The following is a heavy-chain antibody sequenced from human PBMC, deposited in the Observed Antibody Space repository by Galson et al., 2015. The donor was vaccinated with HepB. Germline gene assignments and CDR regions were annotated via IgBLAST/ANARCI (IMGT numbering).Heavy chain of an antibody. J-gene: IGHJ4*02. Sequence: LTCTVSGGPISDYYCSWIRQSPGRGLEWIGYIYHRGSTNYNPSPKSRVTISLDTSKNQFSLKLSSVTAADTAVYYCPSGNDPVDFDYWGQGALVTVSS. CDR3: PSGNDPVDFDY. CDR2: IYHRGST. V-gene: IGHV4-59*03. CDR1: GGPISDYY.